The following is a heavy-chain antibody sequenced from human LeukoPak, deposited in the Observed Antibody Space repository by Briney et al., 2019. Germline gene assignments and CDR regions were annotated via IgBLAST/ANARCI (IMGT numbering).Heavy chain of an antibody. CDR1: TRFISSYD. J-gene: IGHJ2*01. CDR3: ARLSSSWYQDWYFDL. CDR2: IYTSGSH. V-gene: IGHV4-4*07. Sequence: PSETLSLTCTLSTRFISSYDGSWIRHPAGEGLEWIGRIYTSGSHNYNPSLKGRVPFSVDTSKYQFSLKLSSVTAADTAVYYCARLSSSWYQDWYFDLWGRGTLVTVSS. D-gene: IGHD6-13*01.